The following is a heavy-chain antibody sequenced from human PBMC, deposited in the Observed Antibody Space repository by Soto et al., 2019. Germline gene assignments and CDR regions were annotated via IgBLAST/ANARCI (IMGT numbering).Heavy chain of an antibody. CDR3: AREDDYGYAFDI. CDR2: ISAYNGNT. CDR1: GYTFTSYD. V-gene: IGHV1-18*01. D-gene: IGHD4-17*01. J-gene: IGHJ3*02. Sequence: ASVKVSCKASGYTFTSYDISWVRQAPGQGLEWMGWISAYNGNTNYAQKLQGRVTMTTDTSTSTAYMELRSLRSDDTAVYYCAREDDYGYAFDIWGQGTMVTVSS.